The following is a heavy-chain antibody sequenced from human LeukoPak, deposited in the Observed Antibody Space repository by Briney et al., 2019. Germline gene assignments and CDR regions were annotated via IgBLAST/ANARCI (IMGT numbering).Heavy chain of an antibody. CDR1: GFTFDDYG. CDR2: ISGSGGST. J-gene: IGHJ3*02. V-gene: IGHV3-23*01. Sequence: GGSLRLSCAASGFTFDDYGMSWVRQAPGKGLEWVSAISGSGGSTYYADSVKGRFTISRDNSKNTLYLQMNSLRAEDTAVYYCAKEVAVAGAFDIWGQGTMVTVSS. CDR3: AKEVAVAGAFDI. D-gene: IGHD6-19*01.